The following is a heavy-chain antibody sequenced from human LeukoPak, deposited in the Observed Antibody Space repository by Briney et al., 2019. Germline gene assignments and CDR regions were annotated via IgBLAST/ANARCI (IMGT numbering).Heavy chain of an antibody. D-gene: IGHD6-13*01. CDR3: AKDQQQLVDY. CDR1: GLIFRNFV. V-gene: IGHV3-23*01. CDR2: IGGSDGTT. Sequence: GGSLRISCTASGLIFRNFVMTWVRQAPGKGLEWVASIGGSDGTTDYAGSVKDRFTISRDNSRNTLYLQMNSLRAEDTAVYYCAKDQQQLVDYWGQGTLVTVSS. J-gene: IGHJ4*02.